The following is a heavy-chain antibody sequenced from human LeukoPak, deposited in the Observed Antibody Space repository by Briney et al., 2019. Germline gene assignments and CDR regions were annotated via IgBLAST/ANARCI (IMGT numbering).Heavy chain of an antibody. CDR3: ARATPGGLHGYSFDY. CDR2: MNPNSGNT. CDR1: GHTFTNYD. Sequence: GASVKVSCTASGHTFTNYDINWVRQATGQGLEGRGWMNPNSGNTGFAQKFQDRVSMTRDTSINTAYMELTSLRSGDTAVYYCARATPGGLHGYSFDYWGQGTVVTVYS. D-gene: IGHD5-24*01. J-gene: IGHJ4*02. V-gene: IGHV1-8*02.